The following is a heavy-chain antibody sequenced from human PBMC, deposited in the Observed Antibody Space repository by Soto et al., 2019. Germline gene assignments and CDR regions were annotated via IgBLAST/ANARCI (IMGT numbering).Heavy chain of an antibody. J-gene: IGHJ6*02. CDR1: GGSISSGGYY. Sequence: PSKTLSLTCTVSGGSISSGGYYWSWIRQHPGKGLKWIGYIYYSGSTYYNPSLKSRVTISVDTSKNQFSLKLSSVTAADTAVYYCARSEASDFDNYGMDVWGQGTTVTVSS. D-gene: IGHD3-9*01. CDR2: IYYSGST. V-gene: IGHV4-31*03. CDR3: ARSEASDFDNYGMDV.